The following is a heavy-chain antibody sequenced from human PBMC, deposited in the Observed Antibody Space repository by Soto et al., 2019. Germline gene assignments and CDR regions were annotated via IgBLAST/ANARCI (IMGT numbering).Heavy chain of an antibody. J-gene: IGHJ4*02. D-gene: IGHD3-10*01. V-gene: IGHV3-7*03. Sequence: GGSLRLSCAASGFTFNTYWMSWVRQAPGKGLEWVANIKEDGSEKYYVDSVKGRFTISKDNARNSLYLQMRSLRAEDTAVYYCAREATTAMVRGVLYWGQGTLVTVSS. CDR3: AREATTAMVRGVLY. CDR1: GFTFNTYW. CDR2: IKEDGSEK.